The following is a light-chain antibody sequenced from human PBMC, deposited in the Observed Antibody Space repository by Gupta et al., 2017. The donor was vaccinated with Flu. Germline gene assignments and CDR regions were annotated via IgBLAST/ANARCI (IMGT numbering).Light chain of an antibody. CDR2: GIS. CDR1: QSVISNY. J-gene: IGKJ4*01. CDR3: QQYGSSPVT. V-gene: IGKV3-20*01. Sequence: EVVLTQPPGTLSLSPGERATLSCRASQSVISNYLAWYQQRPGQAPRLLISGISSRATGIPDRFSGSGSGTDFTLTISRLEPEDFAVYYCQQYGSSPVTFGGGTKVEIK.